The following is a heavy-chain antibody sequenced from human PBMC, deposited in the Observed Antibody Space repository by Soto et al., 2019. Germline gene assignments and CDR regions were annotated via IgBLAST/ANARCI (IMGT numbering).Heavy chain of an antibody. CDR1: GFTFTNYA. D-gene: IGHD3-10*01. CDR3: AKDRFTSTVRKYWFFDL. Sequence: EVQLLESGGGLVEPGGSLRLSCAASGFTFTNYAMTWVRQAPGKGLEWVSSISGGDGDTSYADSVKGRFTISRDNSENTMFLQMNSLRPGDTAVYYCAKDRFTSTVRKYWFFDLWGRGTLVTVSS. J-gene: IGHJ2*01. V-gene: IGHV3-23*01. CDR2: ISGGDGDT.